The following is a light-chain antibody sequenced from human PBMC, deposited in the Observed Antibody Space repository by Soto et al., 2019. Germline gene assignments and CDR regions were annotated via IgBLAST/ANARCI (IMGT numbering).Light chain of an antibody. V-gene: IGLV2-8*01. J-gene: IGLJ3*02. CDR2: EVN. CDR3: SSYTTVPSPQWV. CDR1: GIDDYDYNF. Sequence: QSALTQPPSASGSAGHSVTIPCTGTGIDDYDYNFVSWYQHHPGKVPKLIIFEVNKRPSGVPDRFSASKSGNTASLTISGLQAEDEAHYYCSSYTTVPSPQWVFAGGTKLTVL.